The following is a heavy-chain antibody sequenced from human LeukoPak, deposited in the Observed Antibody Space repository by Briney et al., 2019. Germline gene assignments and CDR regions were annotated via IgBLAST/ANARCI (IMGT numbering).Heavy chain of an antibody. CDR2: ISSSSSYI. CDR3: ARDPEYYDSSGYYPP. J-gene: IGHJ5*02. Sequence: PGGSLRLSCAASGFTFSSYSMNWVRQAPGKGLEGVSSISSSSSYIYYADSVKGRFTISRDNDKNSLYLQMNSLRAEDTAVYYCARDPEYYDSSGYYPPWGQGTLVTVSS. V-gene: IGHV3-21*01. CDR1: GFTFSSYS. D-gene: IGHD3-22*01.